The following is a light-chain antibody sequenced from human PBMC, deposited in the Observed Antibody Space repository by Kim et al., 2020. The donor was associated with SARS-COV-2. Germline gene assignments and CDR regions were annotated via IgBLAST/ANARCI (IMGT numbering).Light chain of an antibody. CDR1: SSDVGGYNY. Sequence: QSALTQPRSVCGSPGQSVTISCTGTSSDVGGYNYVSWYQQHPGKDPKLKIYDVSKRPSGVPDRFSGSKSGNTASLTISGLQAEDEADYYCCSYAGSPYVFGTGTKVTVL. V-gene: IGLV2-11*01. J-gene: IGLJ1*01. CDR3: CSYAGSPYV. CDR2: DVS.